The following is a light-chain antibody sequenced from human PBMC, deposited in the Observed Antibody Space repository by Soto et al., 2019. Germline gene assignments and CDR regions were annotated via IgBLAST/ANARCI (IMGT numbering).Light chain of an antibody. J-gene: IGLJ1*01. Sequence: QSVLTQPPSASGTPGQRVTISCSGSSSNIGSNHVNWYQQLPGTAPKLLIYSSNQRPSGVPDRFSGSRSGTSASLAISGLQSEDETDYYCAAWDDSLNGHVFGTGTKVTV. CDR1: SSNIGSNH. CDR3: AAWDDSLNGHV. V-gene: IGLV1-44*01. CDR2: SSN.